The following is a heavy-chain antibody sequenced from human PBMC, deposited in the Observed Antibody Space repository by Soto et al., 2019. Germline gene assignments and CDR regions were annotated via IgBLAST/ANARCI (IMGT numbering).Heavy chain of an antibody. J-gene: IGHJ4*02. CDR2: IYYSGST. V-gene: IGHV4-59*01. Sequence: SETLSLTCTVSGGSISSYYWSWIRQPPGKGLEWIGYIYYSGSTNYNPSLKSRVTISVDTSKNQFSLKLSSVTAADTAVYYCARVYSGYDGLDYWGQGTLVTVSS. D-gene: IGHD5-12*01. CDR1: GGSISSYY. CDR3: ARVYSGYDGLDY.